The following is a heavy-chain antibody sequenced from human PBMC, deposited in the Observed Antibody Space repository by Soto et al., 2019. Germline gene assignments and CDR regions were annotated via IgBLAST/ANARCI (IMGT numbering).Heavy chain of an antibody. Sequence: EVQLVQSGAEAKKPGESLKISCKGSGYNFANYWIGWVRQMPGKGLEWMGMIFPDDSDTKDGPSLQGQITMSVDKSDNSAYLQWNSLKASDTAMYYCAAAYSTGPNAFDIWGQGTMVTVSS. V-gene: IGHV5-51*01. CDR1: GYNFANYW. J-gene: IGHJ3*02. D-gene: IGHD2-8*02. CDR2: IFPDDSDT. CDR3: AAAYSTGPNAFDI.